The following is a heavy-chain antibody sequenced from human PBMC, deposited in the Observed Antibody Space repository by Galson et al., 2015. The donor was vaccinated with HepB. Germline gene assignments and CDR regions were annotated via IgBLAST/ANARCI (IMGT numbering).Heavy chain of an antibody. J-gene: IGHJ4*02. Sequence: SVKVSCKASGYTFTSYYMHWVRQAPGRGLEWMGWMNPNNGNTGFAQKFQGRVIMTSNTSTNTAYMELSSLGSEDTAVYYCVRSPRGGDFDYWGQGTLVTVSS. CDR1: GYTFTSYY. CDR2: MNPNNGNT. D-gene: IGHD2-21*01. CDR3: VRSPRGGDFDY. V-gene: IGHV1-8*02.